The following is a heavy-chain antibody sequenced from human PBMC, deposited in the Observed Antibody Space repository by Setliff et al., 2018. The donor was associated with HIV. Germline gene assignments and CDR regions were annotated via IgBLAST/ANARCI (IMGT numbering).Heavy chain of an antibody. CDR2: INTNTGNP. Sequence: ASVKVSCKTSGYTVATYSINWVRQAPGQGLEWMGWINTNTGNPTYAQGFTGLFVFSLDTSVSTAYLQINGLKTEDTAVYYCARDYGSGWYPFDYWGQGTLVTVSS. D-gene: IGHD6-19*01. V-gene: IGHV7-4-1*02. CDR3: ARDYGSGWYPFDY. J-gene: IGHJ4*02. CDR1: GYTVATYS.